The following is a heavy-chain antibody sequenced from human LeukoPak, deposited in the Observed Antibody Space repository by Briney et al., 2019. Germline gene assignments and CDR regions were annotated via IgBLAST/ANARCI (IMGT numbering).Heavy chain of an antibody. CDR1: GGSISSYY. D-gene: IGHD2-2*01. CDR2: IYYSGST. J-gene: IGHJ5*02. CDR3: ARGRGVVVPAAIRGANWFDP. V-gene: IGHV4-59*12. Sequence: SETLSLTCTVSGGSISSYYWSWIRQPPGKGLEWIGYIYYSGSTNYNPSLKSRVTISVDTSKNQFSLKLSSVTAADTAVYYCARGRGVVVPAAIRGANWFDPWGQGTLVTVSS.